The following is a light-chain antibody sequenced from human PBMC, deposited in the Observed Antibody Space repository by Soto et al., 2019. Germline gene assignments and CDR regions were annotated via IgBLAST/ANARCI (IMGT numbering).Light chain of an antibody. J-gene: IGKJ3*01. CDR3: QHANSFPPFS. V-gene: IGKV1D-12*01. Sequence: DIQMTQYPSSVSASVGDRVTITCRASQGIRSWLAWYQQKPGKAPKLLIYAASSLQSGVPSRFSGSGSGTDFTLTISSLQPEDFATYYCQHANSFPPFSFGPGTKVDI. CDR2: AAS. CDR1: QGIRSW.